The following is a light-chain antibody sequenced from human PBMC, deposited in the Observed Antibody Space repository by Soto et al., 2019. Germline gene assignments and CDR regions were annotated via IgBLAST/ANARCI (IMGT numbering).Light chain of an antibody. J-gene: IGKJ1*01. CDR3: QQYGNSPWT. Sequence: PQSPGAPRLSTWESATLSTRPSQSVSSIFLAWYKQKSGLALRSHIYGASSRATGIPDRFSGSGFGTDFTLTISRLEPEDFAVYHCQQYGNSPWTFGQGTKVDNK. CDR1: QSVSSIF. CDR2: GAS. V-gene: IGKV3-20*01.